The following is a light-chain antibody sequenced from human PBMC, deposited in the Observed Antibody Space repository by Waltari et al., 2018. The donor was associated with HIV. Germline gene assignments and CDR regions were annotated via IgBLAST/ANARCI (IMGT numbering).Light chain of an antibody. CDR3: NSRDSSGNHVV. V-gene: IGLV3-19*01. J-gene: IGLJ2*01. CDR1: SLRSSY. CDR2: GKT. Sequence: SSELTQDPAVSVALGQTVRITCQGDSLRSSYASWYQQKPGQAPVLVIYGKTHRPSGIPDRFSGSSSGNTASLTITGAQAEDEADFYCNSRDSSGNHVVFGGGTKLTVL.